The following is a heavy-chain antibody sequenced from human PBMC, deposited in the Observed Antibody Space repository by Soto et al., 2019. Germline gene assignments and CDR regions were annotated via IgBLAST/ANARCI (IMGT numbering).Heavy chain of an antibody. CDR1: GFTFSAYW. CDR3: AKDRWDIVVVPAGPFDAFDI. V-gene: IGHV3-74*01. J-gene: IGHJ3*02. D-gene: IGHD2-2*01. Sequence: PGGSLRLSCAASGFTFSAYWMHWVRQAPGKGLVWVSRVKTDGSATLYADSVKGRFTISRDNSKNTLYLQMNSLRAEDTAVYYCAKDRWDIVVVPAGPFDAFDIWGQGTMVTVS. CDR2: VKTDGSAT.